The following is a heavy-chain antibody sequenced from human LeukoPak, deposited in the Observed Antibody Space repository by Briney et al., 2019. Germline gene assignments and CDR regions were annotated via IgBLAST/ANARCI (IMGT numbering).Heavy chain of an antibody. D-gene: IGHD2-21*01. J-gene: IGHJ5*02. Sequence: PSQTLSLTCTVSGGSISSGDYYWSWIRQPPGKGLEWIGYIYYSGGTYYNPSLKSRVTISVDTSKNQFSLKLSSVTAADTAVYYCARDIAVNWFDPWGQGTLVTVSS. V-gene: IGHV4-30-4*08. CDR3: ARDIAVNWFDP. CDR2: IYYSGGT. CDR1: GGSISSGDYY.